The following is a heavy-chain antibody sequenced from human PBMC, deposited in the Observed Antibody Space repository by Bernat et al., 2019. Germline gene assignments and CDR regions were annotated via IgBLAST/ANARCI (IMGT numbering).Heavy chain of an antibody. CDR1: GGSISSGGYY. CDR3: ARGGARGVRGESGMDV. Sequence: QVQLQESGPGLVKPSQTLSLTCTVSGGSISSGGYYWSWIRQHPGKGLEWIGYIYYSGSTYYNPSLKSRVTISVDTSKNQFSLKLSSVTAADPAVYYCARGGARGVRGESGMDVWGQGTTVTVSS. J-gene: IGHJ6*02. V-gene: IGHV4-31*03. D-gene: IGHD3-10*01. CDR2: IYYSGST.